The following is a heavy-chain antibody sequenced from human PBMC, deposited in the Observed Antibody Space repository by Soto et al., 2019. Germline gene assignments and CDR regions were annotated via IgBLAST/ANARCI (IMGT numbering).Heavy chain of an antibody. CDR2: FDPEDGET. J-gene: IGHJ5*02. D-gene: IGHD2-15*01. Sequence: ASVKVSCKVSGYTLTELSRHWVRQAPGKGLEWMGGFDPEDGETIYAQKFQGRVTMTEDTSTDTAYMELSSLRSEDTAVYYCATALYSTVVAALHWFDPSGQGTLVTVSS. CDR1: GYTLTELS. V-gene: IGHV1-24*01. CDR3: ATALYSTVVAALHWFDP.